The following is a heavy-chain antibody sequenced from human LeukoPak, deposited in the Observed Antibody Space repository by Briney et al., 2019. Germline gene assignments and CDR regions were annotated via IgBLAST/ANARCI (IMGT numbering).Heavy chain of an antibody. J-gene: IGHJ4*02. CDR1: GFPFSSYS. CDR2: ISSSSSYI. D-gene: IGHD3-9*01. CDR3: ARDLSDVLRYFDWLIDY. V-gene: IGHV3-21*01. Sequence: GGSLRLSCAASGFPFSSYSMNWVRQAPGKGLEWVSSISSSSSYIYYADSVKGRFTISRDNAKNSLYLQMNSLRAEDTAVYYCARDLSDVLRYFDWLIDYWGQGTLVTVSS.